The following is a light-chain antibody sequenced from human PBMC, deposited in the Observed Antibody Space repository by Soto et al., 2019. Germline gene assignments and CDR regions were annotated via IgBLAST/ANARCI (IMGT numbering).Light chain of an antibody. J-gene: IGLJ1*01. V-gene: IGLV1-40*01. CDR1: SSNIGAGYD. CDR2: GNS. CDR3: GSWDSSLSAYV. Sequence: SVLTQPPSVSGAPGQRVTISCTGSSSNIGAGYDVHWYQQLPGAAPKLLIYGNSNRPSGVPDRFSGSRSGTSASLAITGFQTGDEADYYCGSWDSSLSAYVFGTGTKVTVL.